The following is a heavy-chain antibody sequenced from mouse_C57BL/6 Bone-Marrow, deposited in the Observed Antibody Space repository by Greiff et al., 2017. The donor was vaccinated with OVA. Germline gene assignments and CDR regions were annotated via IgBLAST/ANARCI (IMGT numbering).Heavy chain of an antibody. V-gene: IGHV1-81*01. CDR2: IYPRSGNT. CDR1: GYTFTSYG. CDR3: ARNLTPMGY. Sequence: QVQLKQSGAELARPGASVKLSCKASGYTFTSYGISWVKQRPGQGLEWIGEIYPRSGNTYYNEKFKGKATLTADKSSSTAYMELRSLTSEDSAVYFCARNLTPMGYWGQGTSVTVSS. J-gene: IGHJ4*01. D-gene: IGHD1-1*01.